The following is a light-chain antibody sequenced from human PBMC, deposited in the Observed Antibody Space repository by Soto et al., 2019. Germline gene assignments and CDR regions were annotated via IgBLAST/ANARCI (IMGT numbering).Light chain of an antibody. CDR2: DNH. CDR1: KSNIGSNY. CDR3: GTCDSSLSALL. J-gene: IGLJ2*01. Sequence: QSVLTQPPSVSATPGQKVTISCSGGKSNIGSNYVSWYQQIPGTAPKLLIYDNHKRASGIPDRFSGSTSGTSATLVITGLQPGDDAYYYCGTCDSSLSALLFGGGTKLTVL. V-gene: IGLV1-51*01.